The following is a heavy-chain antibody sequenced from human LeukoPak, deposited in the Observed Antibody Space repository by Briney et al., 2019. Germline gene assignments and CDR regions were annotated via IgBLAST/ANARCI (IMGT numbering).Heavy chain of an antibody. J-gene: IGHJ4*02. CDR1: GFTFSSYA. V-gene: IGHV3-30*01. Sequence: GGSLSLSCAASGFTFSSYAMHWFRRAPGKGLEGVAVISYDGSNKYYADSVKGRFTISRDNSKNTLYLQMNSLRAEDTAVYYCARPGITNTDYWGQGTLVTVSS. CDR2: ISYDGSNK. CDR3: ARPGITNTDY. D-gene: IGHD1-14*01.